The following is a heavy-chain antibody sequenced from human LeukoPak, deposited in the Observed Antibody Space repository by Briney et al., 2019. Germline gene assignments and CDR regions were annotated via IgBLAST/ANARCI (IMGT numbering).Heavy chain of an antibody. V-gene: IGHV1-2*06. Sequence: ASVKVSCKASGYTFTSYAMHWVRQAPGQGLEWMGRINPNSGGTDFAQKFQGRVTMTGDTSISTAYMELSRLKSDDTAVYYCTRGDRNEKFDYWGQGTLVTVSS. CDR3: TRGDRNEKFDY. CDR1: GYTFTSYA. J-gene: IGHJ4*02. D-gene: IGHD1-14*01. CDR2: INPNSGGT.